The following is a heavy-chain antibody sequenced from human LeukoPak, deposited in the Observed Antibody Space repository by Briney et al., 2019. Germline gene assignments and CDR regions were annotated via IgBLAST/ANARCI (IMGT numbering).Heavy chain of an antibody. CDR3: AKFRGYYGSGSRDWFDP. Sequence: QPGRSLRLSCAASGFTFSSYGMHWVRQAPGKGLEWVAVIWYDGSNKYYADSVKGRFTISRDNSKNTLYLQMNSLRAEDTAVYYCAKFRGYYGSGSRDWFDPWGQGTLVTVSS. CDR2: IWYDGSNK. J-gene: IGHJ5*02. CDR1: GFTFSSYG. D-gene: IGHD3-10*01. V-gene: IGHV3-33*06.